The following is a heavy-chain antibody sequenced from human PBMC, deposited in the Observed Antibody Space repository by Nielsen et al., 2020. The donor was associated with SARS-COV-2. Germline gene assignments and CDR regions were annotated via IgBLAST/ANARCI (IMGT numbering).Heavy chain of an antibody. J-gene: IGHJ6*02. D-gene: IGHD5-18*01. Sequence: ASVKVSCKASGYTFTGYYMHWVRQAPGQGLEWMGWINPNSGGTNYAQKFQGWVTMTRDTSTSTVYMELSSLRSEDTAVYYCARAIETGYSYGVIGMDVWGQGTTVTVSS. CDR1: GYTFTGYY. V-gene: IGHV1-2*04. CDR2: INPNSGGT. CDR3: ARAIETGYSYGVIGMDV.